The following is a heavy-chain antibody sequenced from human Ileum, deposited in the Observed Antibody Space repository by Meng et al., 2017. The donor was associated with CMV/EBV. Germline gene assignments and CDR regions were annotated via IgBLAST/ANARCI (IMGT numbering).Heavy chain of an antibody. CDR2: IYYSGST. CDR1: GXSLSTGDYY. Sequence: PSHTXXLHFTVSGXSLSTGDYYWSWPRPPRGKGPEWIGYIYYSGSTLYNPSLKSPVTISLDKSKNQFSLRLRSVTAADTAVYFCAREGGGWYFDSWGQGTLVTVSS. J-gene: IGHJ4*02. CDR3: AREGGGWYFDS. V-gene: IGHV4-30-4*01. D-gene: IGHD6-19*01.